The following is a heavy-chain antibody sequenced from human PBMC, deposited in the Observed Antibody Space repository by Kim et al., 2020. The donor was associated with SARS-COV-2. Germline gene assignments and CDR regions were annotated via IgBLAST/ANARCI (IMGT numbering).Heavy chain of an antibody. D-gene: IGHD3-22*01. Sequence: SVKVSCKASGGTFSSYTISWVRQAPGQGLEWMGRIIPILGIANYAQKFQGRVTITADKSTSTAYMELSSLRSEDTAVYYCALSSGYYYTAGDYWGQGTLVTVSS. V-gene: IGHV1-69*02. CDR3: ALSSGYYYTAGDY. J-gene: IGHJ4*02. CDR1: GGTFSSYT. CDR2: IIPILGIA.